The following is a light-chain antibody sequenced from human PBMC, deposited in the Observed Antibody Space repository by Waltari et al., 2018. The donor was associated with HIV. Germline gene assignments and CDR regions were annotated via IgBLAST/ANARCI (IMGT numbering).Light chain of an antibody. V-gene: IGLV1-44*01. J-gene: IGLJ3*02. CDR1: SSKIGSNT. Sequence: QSVLTQPPSASGTPGPRVTLSCSASSSKIGSNTVNWYQQLPGTAPKLLIYSNNQRPSGVPDRFSGSKSGTSASLAISGLQSEDEADYYCAAWHDSLNGSWVFGGGTKLTVL. CDR2: SNN. CDR3: AAWHDSLNGSWV.